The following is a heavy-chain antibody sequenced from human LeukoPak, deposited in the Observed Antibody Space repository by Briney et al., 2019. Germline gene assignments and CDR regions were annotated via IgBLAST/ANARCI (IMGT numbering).Heavy chain of an antibody. V-gene: IGHV1-18*01. Sequence: GASVKVSCKASGYTSISYGISWVRQAPGQGLEWMGWISAYNGNTNYAQKVQGRVTMTTDTSTSTAYMELRSLRSDDTAVYYCARERITMFRGYFDYWGQGTLVTVSS. CDR3: ARERITMFRGYFDY. D-gene: IGHD3-10*01. CDR1: GYTSISYG. J-gene: IGHJ4*02. CDR2: ISAYNGNT.